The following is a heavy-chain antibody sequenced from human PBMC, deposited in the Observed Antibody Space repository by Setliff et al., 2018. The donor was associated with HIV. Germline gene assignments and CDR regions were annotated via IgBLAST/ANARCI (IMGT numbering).Heavy chain of an antibody. D-gene: IGHD3-10*01. V-gene: IGHV4-59*01. CDR2: IYYSGST. CDR1: GGSISSYY. CDR3: ARVEGSGD. Sequence: NTSETLSLTCTVSGGSISSYYWSWIRQPPGKGLEWIGYIYYSGSTNYNPSLKSRVTISVDTSKNQFSLKLSSVTAADTAVYYCARVEGSGDWGKGTTVTVSS. J-gene: IGHJ6*04.